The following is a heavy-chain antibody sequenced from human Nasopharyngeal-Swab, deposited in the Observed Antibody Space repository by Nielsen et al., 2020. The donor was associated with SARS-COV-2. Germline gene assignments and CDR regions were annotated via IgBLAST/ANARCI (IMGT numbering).Heavy chain of an antibody. J-gene: IGHJ2*01. D-gene: IGHD3-22*01. CDR2: IYYSGST. Sequence: GSLRLSCAVYGGSFSSYYWSWIRQPPGKGLEWIGYIYYSGSTNYNPSLKSRVTISVDTSKNQFSLKLSSVTAADTAVYYCARGTRGYSLYWYFDLWGRGTLVTVSS. CDR1: GGSFSSYY. V-gene: IGHV4-59*01. CDR3: ARGTRGYSLYWYFDL.